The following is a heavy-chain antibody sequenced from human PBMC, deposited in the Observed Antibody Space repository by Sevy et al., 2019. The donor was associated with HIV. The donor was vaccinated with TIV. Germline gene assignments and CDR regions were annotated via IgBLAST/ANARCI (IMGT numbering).Heavy chain of an antibody. CDR2: INPNSGGT. CDR3: ARGYCSSTSCYLLKYNWFDP. CDR1: GYTFTGYY. D-gene: IGHD2-2*01. V-gene: IGHV1-2*02. Sequence: ASVKVSCKASGYTFTGYYMHWVRQAPGQGLELMGWINPNSGGTNYAQKFQGRVTMTRDTSISTAYMELSRLRSDDTAVYYCARGYCSSTSCYLLKYNWFDPWGQGTLVTVSS. J-gene: IGHJ5*02.